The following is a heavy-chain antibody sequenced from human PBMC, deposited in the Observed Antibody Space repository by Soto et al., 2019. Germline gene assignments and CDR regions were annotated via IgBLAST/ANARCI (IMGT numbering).Heavy chain of an antibody. D-gene: IGHD3-16*02. CDR2: ISGSGGST. CDR3: AKAYYDYIWCSYRLPFYFDY. J-gene: IGHJ4*02. V-gene: IGHV3-23*01. Sequence: EVQLLESGGGLVQPGGSLRLSCAASGFTFSSYAMSWVRQAPGKGLEWVSAISGSGGSTYYADSVKGRFTTSRDNSKNTLYLQMNSLRAEDTAIYYCAKAYYDYIWCSYRLPFYFDYWGQGTLVTVSS. CDR1: GFTFSSYA.